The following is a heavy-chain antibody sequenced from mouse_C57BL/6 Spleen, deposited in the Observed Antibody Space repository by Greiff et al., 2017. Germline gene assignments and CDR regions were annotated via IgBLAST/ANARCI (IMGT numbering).Heavy chain of an antibody. J-gene: IGHJ1*03. Sequence: QVQLKQSGAELVKPGASVKLSCKASGYTFTEYTIHWVKQRSGQGLEWIGWFYPGSGSIKYNEKFKDKATLTADKSSSTVYMELSRLTSEDSAVYFCARHERSYGYESYWYFDVWGTGTTVTVSS. CDR2: FYPGSGSI. D-gene: IGHD2-2*01. CDR1: GYTFTEYT. CDR3: ARHERSYGYESYWYFDV. V-gene: IGHV1-62-2*01.